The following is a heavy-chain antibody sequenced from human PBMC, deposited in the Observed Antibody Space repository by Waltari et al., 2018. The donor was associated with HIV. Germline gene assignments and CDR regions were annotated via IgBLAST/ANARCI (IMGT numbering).Heavy chain of an antibody. CDR1: GNSFDTHD. J-gene: IGHJ4*02. CDR3: TMSRPGALLGDY. Sequence: QVQRVQSGAEVKKTGASVRVSGKASGNSFDTHDVNWVRQVTGQGLEWMGWLNGKSGNTGYARKFQGRVIMTSDTSTNTAFLDLNSLTSQDTAVYYCTMSRPGALLGDYWGQGTRVTVSS. D-gene: IGHD3-3*01. CDR2: LNGKSGNT. V-gene: IGHV1-8*02.